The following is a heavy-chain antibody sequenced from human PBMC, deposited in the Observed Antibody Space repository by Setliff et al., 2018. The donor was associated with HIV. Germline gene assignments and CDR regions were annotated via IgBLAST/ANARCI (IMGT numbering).Heavy chain of an antibody. CDR3: AKTVVGDSYALPYDCFDI. CDR2: IYYSGRT. V-gene: IGHV4-28*06. D-gene: IGHD3-16*01. CDR1: GYSISSSHW. Sequence: SETLSLTCAVSGYSISSSHWWGWILQPPGKGLEWIVYIYYSGRTNYNPSSKSRATMSVDPSNNRSSLKLGSVTALHTAVYYCAKTVVGDSYALPYDCFDIWGQGTMVTVSS. J-gene: IGHJ3*02.